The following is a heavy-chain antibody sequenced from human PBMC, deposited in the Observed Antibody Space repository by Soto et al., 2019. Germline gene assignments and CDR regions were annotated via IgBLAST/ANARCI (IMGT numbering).Heavy chain of an antibody. CDR1: GVTFSSYA. CDR2: IIPIFGTA. Sequence: GASGKGSCKASGVTFSSYAISWVRQARGQGLEWMGGIIPIFGTANYAQKFQGRVTITADESTSTAYMELSSLRSEDTAVYYCARETPAPITIFGVYYYYGMDVWGQGTTVTVYS. D-gene: IGHD3-3*01. CDR3: ARETPAPITIFGVYYYYGMDV. V-gene: IGHV1-69*13. J-gene: IGHJ6*02.